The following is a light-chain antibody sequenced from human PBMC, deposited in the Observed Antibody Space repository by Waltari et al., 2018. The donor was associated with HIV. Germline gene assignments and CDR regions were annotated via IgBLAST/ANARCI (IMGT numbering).Light chain of an antibody. CDR2: EVT. Sequence: SALTQPPSASGSLGQSVTISCTGSSSDIGAHASVSWFQQHPRSAPKLLLYEVTRRPSTVSDRFSGSRSGSTAFLTVAGLQPDDEATYFCSSYGDSLRVLFGGGTNVTVL. CDR3: SSYGDSLRVL. V-gene: IGLV2-8*01. J-gene: IGLJ3*02. CDR1: SSDIGAHAS.